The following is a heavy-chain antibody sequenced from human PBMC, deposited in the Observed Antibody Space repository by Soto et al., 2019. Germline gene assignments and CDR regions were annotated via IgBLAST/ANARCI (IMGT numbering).Heavy chain of an antibody. CDR1: GGSISSSSYY. D-gene: IGHD3-3*02. V-gene: IGHV4-39*07. Sequence: PSETLSLTCTVSGGSISSSSYYWGWIRQPPGKGLEWIGSIYYSGSTYYNPSLKSRVTISVDTSKNQFSLKLSSVTAADTAVYYCARGRSLILPYLFDYWGQGTLVTVSS. CDR3: ARGRSLILPYLFDY. J-gene: IGHJ4*02. CDR2: IYYSGST.